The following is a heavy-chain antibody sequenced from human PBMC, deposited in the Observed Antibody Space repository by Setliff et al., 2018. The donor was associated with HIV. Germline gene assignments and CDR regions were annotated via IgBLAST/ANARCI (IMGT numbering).Heavy chain of an antibody. CDR1: GFTFGSQW. CDR3: AKDGDYSNWDYDAFDI. J-gene: IGHJ3*02. CDR2: INYDESYE. V-gene: IGHV3-30*02. Sequence: PGGSLRLSCAASGFTFGSQWMHWVRQAPGKGLEWVAFINYDESYEYYADSVKGRVTISRDNSKNTVDLQMNSLRAEDTAVYYCAKDGDYSNWDYDAFDIWGQGTMVTVSS. D-gene: IGHD1-7*01.